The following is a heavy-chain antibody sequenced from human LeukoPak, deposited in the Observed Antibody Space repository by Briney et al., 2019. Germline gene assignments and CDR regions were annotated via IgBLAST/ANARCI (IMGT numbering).Heavy chain of an antibody. CDR1: RFTFSDHY. CDR2: IRNRAKSYST. D-gene: IGHD3-3*01. J-gene: IGHJ3*01. CDR3: VRGGDFYNNKVFFSVVFDF. Sequence: GGSLRLSCAASRFTFSDHYMDWVRQAPGKGLEWVARIRNRAKSYSTQYAPSVRDRFTISRDDSRNSVYLQMNSLKTEDTAVYFCVRGGDFYNNKVFFSVVFDFWALGKMATFS. V-gene: IGHV3-72*01.